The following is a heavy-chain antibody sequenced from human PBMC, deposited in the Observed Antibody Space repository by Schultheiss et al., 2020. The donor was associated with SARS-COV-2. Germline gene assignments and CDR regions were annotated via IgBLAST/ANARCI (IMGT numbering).Heavy chain of an antibody. J-gene: IGHJ4*02. D-gene: IGHD1-7*01. CDR2: ISWNSGWT. Sequence: SLKISCVASGFTFDDYVMHWVRQAPGKGLEWVSGISWNSGWTRYADSVKGRFTISRDNAKNSLYLQMNSLRAEDTAVYYCARVWNYEVVDYWGQGTLVTVSS. CDR1: GFTFDDYV. V-gene: IGHV3-9*01. CDR3: ARVWNYEVVDY.